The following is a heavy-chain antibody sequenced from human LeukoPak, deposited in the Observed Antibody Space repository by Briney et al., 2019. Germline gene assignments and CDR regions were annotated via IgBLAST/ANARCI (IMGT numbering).Heavy chain of an antibody. V-gene: IGHV4-34*01. D-gene: IGHD3-16*01. CDR1: GGSFSGYY. Sequence: SETLSLTCAVYGGSFSGYYWSWIRQPPGKGLEWIGEINHSGSTNYNPSLKSRVTISVDTSKNQFSLKLSFVTAADTAVYYCARVYRRLRSPSQPGYNWFDPWGQGTLVTVSS. J-gene: IGHJ5*02. CDR2: INHSGST. CDR3: ARVYRRLRSPSQPGYNWFDP.